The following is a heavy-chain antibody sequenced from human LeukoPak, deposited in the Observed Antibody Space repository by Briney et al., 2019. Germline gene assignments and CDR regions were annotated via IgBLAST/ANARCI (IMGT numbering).Heavy chain of an antibody. CDR1: GFTFSSYG. J-gene: IGHJ4*02. V-gene: IGHV3-30*18. CDR2: ISYDGSNK. D-gene: IGHD3-22*01. CDR3: AKDTLYDSSGYFDY. Sequence: GGSLRLSCAASGFTFSSYGMHWVRQAPGKGLEWVAVISYDGSNKYYADSVKGRFTISRDNAKNSLYLQMNSLRAEDTALYYCAKDTLYDSSGYFDYWGQGTLVTVSS.